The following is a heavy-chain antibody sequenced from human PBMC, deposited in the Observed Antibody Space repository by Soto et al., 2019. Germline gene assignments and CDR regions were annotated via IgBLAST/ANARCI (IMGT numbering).Heavy chain of an antibody. J-gene: IGHJ5*02. Sequence: EVQLVESGGGLVKPGGSLRLSCAASGFTFSSYSMNWVSQAPGKGLEWVSSISSSSSYIYYADSVKGRFTISRDNAKNSLYLQMNSLRAEDTAVYYCARDAHGYGSGSPTNWFDPWGQGTLVTVSS. CDR2: ISSSSSYI. V-gene: IGHV3-21*01. CDR1: GFTFSSYS. CDR3: ARDAHGYGSGSPTNWFDP. D-gene: IGHD3-10*01.